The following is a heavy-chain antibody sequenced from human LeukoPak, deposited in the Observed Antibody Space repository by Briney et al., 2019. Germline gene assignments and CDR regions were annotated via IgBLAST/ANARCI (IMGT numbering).Heavy chain of an antibody. CDR1: GYSISSGYY. J-gene: IGHJ4*02. CDR2: IYHSGIT. D-gene: IGHD2-21*01. V-gene: IGHV4-38-2*02. CDR3: AREVGSDYALDY. Sequence: SETLSLTCTVSGYSISSGYYWGWIRQPPGKGLEWIGSIYHSGITYYNPSLKSRVTISVDTSKNQFSLKLSSVTAADTAVYYCAREVGSDYALDYWGQGTQVTVSS.